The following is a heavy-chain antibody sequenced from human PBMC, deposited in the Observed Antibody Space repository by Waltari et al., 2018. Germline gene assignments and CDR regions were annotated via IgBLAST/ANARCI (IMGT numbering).Heavy chain of an antibody. D-gene: IGHD4-17*01. V-gene: IGHV3-48*04. CDR3: ARDAILYDYGDYVDY. Sequence: EVQLVESGGGLVQPGGSLRLSCAASGFTFSSYSMNWVRQAPGKGLEWVSHISSSSTIYYADSVKGRFTISRDNAKNSLYLQMNSLRAEDTAVYYCARDAILYDYGDYVDYWGQGTLVTVSS. J-gene: IGHJ4*02. CDR2: ISSSSTI. CDR1: GFTFSSYS.